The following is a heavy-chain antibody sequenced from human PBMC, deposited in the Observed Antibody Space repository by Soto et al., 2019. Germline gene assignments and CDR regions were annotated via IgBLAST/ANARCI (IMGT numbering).Heavy chain of an antibody. D-gene: IGHD6-13*01. CDR2: IYYSGST. CDR3: ARSAAGPFSYFHH. V-gene: IGHV4-39*01. CDR1: GGSISSGGYY. Sequence: SETLSLTCTVSGGSISSGGYYWGWIRQHPGTGLEWIGSIYYSGSTYYNTSLKSRVAISVDTSRNQFSLQVRSVTATDTAVYYCARSAAGPFSYFHHWGQGTLVTVS. J-gene: IGHJ1*01.